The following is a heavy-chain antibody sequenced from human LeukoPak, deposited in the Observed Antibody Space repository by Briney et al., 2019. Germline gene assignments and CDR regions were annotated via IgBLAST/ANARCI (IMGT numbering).Heavy chain of an antibody. CDR3: AKDDGARSRYYFDY. V-gene: IGHV3-23*01. J-gene: IGHJ4*02. Sequence: GGSLRPPCSASGFTFCSYAMSWVRQAPGKGLEWVSAISGSGGSTYYADSVKGRFTISRDNSKNTLYLQMNSLRAEDTAVYYCAKDDGARSRYYFDYWGQGNLVTVSS. D-gene: IGHD4-17*01. CDR1: GFTFCSYA. CDR2: ISGSGGST.